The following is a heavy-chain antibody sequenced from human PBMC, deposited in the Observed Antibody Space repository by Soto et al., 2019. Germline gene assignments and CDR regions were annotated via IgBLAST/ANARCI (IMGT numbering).Heavy chain of an antibody. CDR3: ATTRIQLWFGPFDP. V-gene: IGHV5-51*01. CDR1: GYIFTSYW. D-gene: IGHD5-18*01. CDR2: IYPGDSDT. Sequence: PGESLKISCKGSGYIFTSYWIGCFRQMPVKGLEWMGIIYPGDSDTRYSPSFQGQVTISADKSISTAYLQWSSLKASDTAMYYCATTRIQLWFGPFDPWGQGTLVTVSS. J-gene: IGHJ5*02.